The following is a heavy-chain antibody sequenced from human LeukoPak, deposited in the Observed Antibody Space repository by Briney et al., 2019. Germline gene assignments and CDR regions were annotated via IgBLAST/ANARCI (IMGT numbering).Heavy chain of an antibody. J-gene: IGHJ4*02. CDR3: ETAYCTNGVCFGFDY. V-gene: IGHV4-39*01. CDR1: GGAISSSSYN. D-gene: IGHD2-8*01. CDR2: IYYSGST. Sequence: SETLSLTCTVSGGAISSSSYNWGWIRQPPGKGLEWIGSIYYSGSTYYNPSLKSRVTISVDTSKNQFSLKLSSVTAADTAVYYCETAYCTNGVCFGFDYWGQGTLVTVSS.